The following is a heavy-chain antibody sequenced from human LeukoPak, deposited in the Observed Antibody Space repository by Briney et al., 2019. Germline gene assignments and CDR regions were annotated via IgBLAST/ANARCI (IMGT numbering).Heavy chain of an antibody. D-gene: IGHD3-22*01. CDR3: ARNPMIVVAYAFDI. V-gene: IGHV4-39*07. J-gene: IGHJ3*02. Sequence: SETLSLTCTVSGGSISSSSYYWGWIRQPPGKGLEWIGSIYYSGSTYYNPSLKSRVTISVDTSKNQFSLKLSSVTAADTAVYYCARNPMIVVAYAFDIWDQGTMVTVSS. CDR2: IYYSGST. CDR1: GGSISSSSYY.